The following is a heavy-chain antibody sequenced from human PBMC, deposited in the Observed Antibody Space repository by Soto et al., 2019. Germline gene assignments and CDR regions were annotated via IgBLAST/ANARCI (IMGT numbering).Heavy chain of an antibody. CDR2: VYSGGTT. J-gene: IGHJ4*02. Sequence: GGSLRLSCAASGFSVSHNFASWVRRAPGKGLEWVSVVYSGGTTYYAESVRGRFIISRDTSKNTVYLQMNRLRAEDTAVYYCAKEFCTNGVCHFDYWGQGTPVTVSS. D-gene: IGHD2-8*01. CDR1: GFSVSHNF. CDR3: AKEFCTNGVCHFDY. V-gene: IGHV3-53*01.